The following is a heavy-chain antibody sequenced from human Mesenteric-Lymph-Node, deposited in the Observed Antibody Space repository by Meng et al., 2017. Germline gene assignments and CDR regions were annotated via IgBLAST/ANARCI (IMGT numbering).Heavy chain of an antibody. V-gene: IGHV1-8*03. Sequence: ASVKVSCKTSGYSFSGYYIHWVRQAPGQGLEWMGWINPNSGNTGYAQKFQGRVTLTRNTSISTAYMEVSSLRYEDTSVYYCARDLAGSHRGGYFDFWGQGTLVTVSS. CDR2: INPNSGNT. CDR1: GYSFSGYY. CDR3: ARDLAGSHRGGYFDF. J-gene: IGHJ4*02. D-gene: IGHD3-10*01.